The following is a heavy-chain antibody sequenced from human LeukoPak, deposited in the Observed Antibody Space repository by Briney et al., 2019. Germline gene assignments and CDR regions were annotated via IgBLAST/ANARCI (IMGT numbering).Heavy chain of an antibody. CDR1: GYTFTGYY. CDR2: INPNSGGT. J-gene: IGHJ5*02. V-gene: IGHV1-2*06. CDR3: ARESGSSSSWYEANWFDP. D-gene: IGHD6-13*01. Sequence: ASVKVSCKASGYTFTGYYMHWVRQAPGQGLEWMGRINPNSGGTNYAQKFQGRVTMTRDTSISTAYMELSRLRSDDTAVYYCARESGSSSSWYEANWFDPWGQGTPVTVSS.